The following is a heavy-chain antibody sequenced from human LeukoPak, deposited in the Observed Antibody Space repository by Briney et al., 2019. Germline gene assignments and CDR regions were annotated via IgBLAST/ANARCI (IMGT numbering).Heavy chain of an antibody. CDR1: GFTFSNHG. D-gene: IGHD1-26*01. J-gene: IGHJ4*02. CDR2: IRYDGGYK. Sequence: AGGSLRLSCAASGFTFSNHGMNWVRQAPGKGLEWVAFIRYDGGYKYYADSVKGRFTISRDNSKNTLYLQMNSLRAEDTAVYYCAKDRGWELLFFDYWGQGTLVTVSS. V-gene: IGHV3-30*02. CDR3: AKDRGWELLFFDY.